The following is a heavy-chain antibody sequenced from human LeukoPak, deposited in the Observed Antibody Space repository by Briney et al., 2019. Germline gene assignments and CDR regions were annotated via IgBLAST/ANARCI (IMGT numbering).Heavy chain of an antibody. CDR3: ARRARIAAAGRRDSFDY. CDR1: GFTFSSYA. D-gene: IGHD6-13*01. J-gene: IGHJ4*02. Sequence: GGSLRLSCAASGFTFSSYAMHWVRQAPGKGLEYVSAISSNGGSTYYANSVKGRFTISRDNAKNSLYLQMNSLRVEDTAVYYCARRARIAAAGRRDSFDYWGQGTLVTVSS. CDR2: ISSNGGST. V-gene: IGHV3-64*01.